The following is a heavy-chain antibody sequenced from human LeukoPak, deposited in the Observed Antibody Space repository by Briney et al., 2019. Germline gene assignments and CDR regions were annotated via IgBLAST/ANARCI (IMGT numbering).Heavy chain of an antibody. Sequence: GGSLRLSCAASGFTFSSYWMSWVRQAPGKGLEWVANVKEDGSEKYYVDSVKGRFTISRDNAKNSLYLQMNSLRAEDTALYYCASSGSDPCELYWGQGTLVTVSS. J-gene: IGHJ4*02. CDR3: ASSGSDPCELY. CDR1: GFTFSSYW. V-gene: IGHV3-7*01. CDR2: VKEDGSEK. D-gene: IGHD1-26*01.